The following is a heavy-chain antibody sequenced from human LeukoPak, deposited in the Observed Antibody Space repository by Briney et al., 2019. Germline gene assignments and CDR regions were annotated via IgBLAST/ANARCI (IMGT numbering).Heavy chain of an antibody. CDR1: GGSISSSSYY. V-gene: IGHV4-39*07. J-gene: IGHJ3*02. CDR3: ARDSGSYLGTDAFDI. Sequence: SETLSLTCTVSGGSISSSSYYWGWIRQPPGKGLEWIGSIYYSGSTYYNPSLKSRFTISVDTSKNQFSLKLSSVTAADTAVYYCARDSGSYLGTDAFDIWGQGTMVTVSS. D-gene: IGHD1-26*01. CDR2: IYYSGST.